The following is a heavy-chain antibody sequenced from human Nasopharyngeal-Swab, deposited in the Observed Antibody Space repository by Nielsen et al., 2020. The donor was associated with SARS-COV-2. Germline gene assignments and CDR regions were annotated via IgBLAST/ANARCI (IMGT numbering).Heavy chain of an antibody. J-gene: IGHJ4*02. CDR2: INPSGGST. CDR1: GYTFTSYY. V-gene: IGHV1-46*01. CDR3: ARVGYSYGYADY. D-gene: IGHD5-18*01. Sequence: ASVKVSCKASGYTFTSYYMHWVRQAPGQGLEWMGIINPSGGSTRYAQKFQGRVTMTRDTSTSTVYMELSSLRSEDTAVYYCARVGYSYGYADYWGQGTLVTVSS.